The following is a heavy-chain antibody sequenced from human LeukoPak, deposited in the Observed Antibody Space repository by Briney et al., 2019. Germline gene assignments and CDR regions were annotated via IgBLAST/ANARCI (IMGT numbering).Heavy chain of an antibody. D-gene: IGHD3-3*01. Sequence: GGSLRLSCAASGFTFSSYAMSWVRQAPGKGLEWVSGIGGSGDNTYYADSVKGRFTISRDNTKNSLYLQMNSLRAEDTAVFYCARDQYDTWSRRGNFDSWGQGTLVIVSS. CDR3: ARDQYDTWSRRGNFDS. CDR1: GFTFSSYA. V-gene: IGHV3-23*01. CDR2: IGGSGDNT. J-gene: IGHJ4*02.